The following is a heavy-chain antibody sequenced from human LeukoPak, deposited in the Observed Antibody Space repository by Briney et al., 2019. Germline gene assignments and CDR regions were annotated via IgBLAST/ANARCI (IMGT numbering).Heavy chain of an antibody. D-gene: IGHD1-14*01. J-gene: IGHJ4*02. CDR1: GGSISSSSYY. CDR2: IYYSGST. V-gene: IGHV4-39*01. Sequence: SETLSPTCTVSGGSISSSSYYWGWIRQPPGKGLEWIGSIYYSGSTYYNPSLKSRVTISVDTSKNQFSLKLSSVTAADTAVYYCARQPEEDYFDYWGQGTLVTVSS. CDR3: ARQPEEDYFDY.